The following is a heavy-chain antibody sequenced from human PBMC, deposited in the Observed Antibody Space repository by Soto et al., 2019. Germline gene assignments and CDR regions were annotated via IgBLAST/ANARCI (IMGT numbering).Heavy chain of an antibody. D-gene: IGHD3-22*01. CDR1: GYTFTSYY. CDR3: ARKAIYYDSSGYKERGYFDY. Sequence: ASXKVSCKASGYTFTSYYMHWVRQAPGQGLEWMGIINPSGGSTSYAQKFQGRVTMTRDTSTSTVYMELSSLRSEDTAVYYCARKAIYYDSSGYKERGYFDYWGQGTLVTVSS. CDR2: INPSGGST. V-gene: IGHV1-46*01. J-gene: IGHJ4*02.